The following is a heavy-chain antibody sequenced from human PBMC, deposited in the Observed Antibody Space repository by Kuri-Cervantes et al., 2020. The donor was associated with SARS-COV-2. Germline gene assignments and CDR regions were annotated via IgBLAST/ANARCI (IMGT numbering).Heavy chain of an antibody. CDR2: INSDGSNT. CDR1: GFMFSCYW. Sequence: GESLKISCAASGFMFSCYWMHWVRQAPGKGLVWVSRINSDGSNTTYADSVRGRFTISRDNAKNTLYLQMNSLRAEDTAVYYCARAKIYGSGSYLRYWGQGTLVTVSS. V-gene: IGHV3-74*01. J-gene: IGHJ4*02. CDR3: ARAKIYGSGSYLRY. D-gene: IGHD3-10*01.